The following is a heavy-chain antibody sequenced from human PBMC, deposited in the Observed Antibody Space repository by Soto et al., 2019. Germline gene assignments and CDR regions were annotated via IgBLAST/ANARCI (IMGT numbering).Heavy chain of an antibody. D-gene: IGHD2-15*01. CDR2: ISAYNGNT. Sequence: QVQLVQSGAEVKKPGASVKVSCKASGYTFTSYGISWVRQAPGQGLEWMGWISAYNGNTNYAQKLQGRVTMTTDTSTSTAYMELRSLRSDETAVYYCASEYCSGGSCGGYGMDVWGQGTTVTVSS. CDR1: GYTFTSYG. V-gene: IGHV1-18*01. J-gene: IGHJ6*02. CDR3: ASEYCSGGSCGGYGMDV.